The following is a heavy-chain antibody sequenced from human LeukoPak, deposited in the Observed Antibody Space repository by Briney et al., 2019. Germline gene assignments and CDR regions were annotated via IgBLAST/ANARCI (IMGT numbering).Heavy chain of an antibody. CDR1: GFTFSNYA. CDR3: AKWGGYDVLTGYYVPDY. V-gene: IGHV3-23*01. CDR2: ILGSGGST. D-gene: IGHD3-9*01. J-gene: IGHJ4*02. Sequence: PGASLRLYCAASGFTFSNYAMSWVRQAPGKGPEWVSAILGSGGSTYYADSVKGRFTVSRDNSKSTLYLQMNSLRAEDTALYYCAKWGGYDVLTGYYVPDYWGQGTLVTVSS.